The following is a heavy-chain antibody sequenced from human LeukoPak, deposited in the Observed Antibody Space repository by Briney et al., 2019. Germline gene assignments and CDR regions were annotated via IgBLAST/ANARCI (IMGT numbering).Heavy chain of an antibody. Sequence: SETQSLTCTVSGDSISSYYWSWIRRPPGKGLEWIGYIYYSGSTNYNPSLKSRVTISVDTSKNQFSLKLSSVTAADTAVYCCARGSLLLEDNWFDPWGQGTLVTVSS. D-gene: IGHD3-10*01. V-gene: IGHV4-59*08. CDR1: GDSISSYY. CDR3: ARGSLLLEDNWFDP. J-gene: IGHJ5*02. CDR2: IYYSGST.